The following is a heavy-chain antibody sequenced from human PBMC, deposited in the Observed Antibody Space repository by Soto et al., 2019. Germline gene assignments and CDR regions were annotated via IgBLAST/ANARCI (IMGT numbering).Heavy chain of an antibody. V-gene: IGHV1-69*13. CDR2: IIPIFGTA. J-gene: IGHJ4*02. D-gene: IGHD5-18*01. Sequence: ASVKVSCKASGGTFSNYAISWVRQAPGQGLEWMGGIIPIFGTANYAQKFQGRVTITADESTSTAYMELSSLRSEDTAVYYCARTSAAMVTLPFDYWGQGTLVTVSS. CDR1: GGTFSNYA. CDR3: ARTSAAMVTLPFDY.